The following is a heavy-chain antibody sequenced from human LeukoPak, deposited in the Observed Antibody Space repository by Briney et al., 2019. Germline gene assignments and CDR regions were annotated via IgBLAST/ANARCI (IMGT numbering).Heavy chain of an antibody. Sequence: ASVKVSCKASGGTFSSYAISWVRQAPGQGLEWMGGIIPIFGTANYAQKFQGRVTITTDESTSTAYMELSSLRSEDTAVYYCARTPIAVAAPFDYWGQGTLVTVSS. D-gene: IGHD6-19*01. CDR1: GGTFSSYA. J-gene: IGHJ4*02. CDR3: ARTPIAVAAPFDY. V-gene: IGHV1-69*05. CDR2: IIPIFGTA.